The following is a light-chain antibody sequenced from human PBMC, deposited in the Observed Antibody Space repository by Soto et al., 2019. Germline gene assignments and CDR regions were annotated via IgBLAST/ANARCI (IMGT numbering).Light chain of an antibody. CDR3: QQYNNWPTWT. J-gene: IGKJ1*01. V-gene: IGKV3-20*01. CDR2: GAS. Sequence: EIVVTQSPGTLSLSTGERATLSCRASQSVSSSYLAWDQQKPGQAPRLRIYGASSRATGIPDRFSGSGSGTDFALTISILEPEDVAVYDCQQYNNWPTWTFGQGTKADI. CDR1: QSVSSSY.